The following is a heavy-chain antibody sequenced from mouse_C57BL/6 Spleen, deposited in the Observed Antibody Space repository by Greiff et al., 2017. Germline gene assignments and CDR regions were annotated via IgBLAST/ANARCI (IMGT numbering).Heavy chain of an antibody. J-gene: IGHJ2*01. CDR2: IYPGDGDT. CDR3: ARWIYGYDGNYFDY. D-gene: IGHD2-2*01. V-gene: IGHV1-80*01. CDR1: GYAFSSYW. Sequence: QVQLKESGAELVKPGASVKISCKASGYAFSSYWMNWVKQRPGKGLEWIGQIYPGDGDTNYNGKFKGKATLTADKSSSTAYMQLSSLTSEDSAVYFCARWIYGYDGNYFDYWGQGTTLTVSS.